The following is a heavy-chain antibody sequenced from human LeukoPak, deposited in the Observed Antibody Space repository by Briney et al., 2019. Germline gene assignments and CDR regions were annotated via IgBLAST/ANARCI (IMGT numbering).Heavy chain of an antibody. CDR1: GFTFSSYA. CDR3: AKSYYDSSGWYFDY. V-gene: IGHV3-23*01. Sequence: PGGSLRLSCAASGFTFSSYAVSWVRQAPGKGLEWVSAISGSGGSTYYADSVKGRFTISRDNSKNTLYLQMNSLRAEDTAVYYCAKSYYDSSGWYFDYWGQGTLVTVSS. D-gene: IGHD3-22*01. J-gene: IGHJ4*02. CDR2: ISGSGGST.